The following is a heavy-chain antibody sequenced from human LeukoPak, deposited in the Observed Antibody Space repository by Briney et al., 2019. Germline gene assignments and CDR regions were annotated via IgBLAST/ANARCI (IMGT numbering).Heavy chain of an antibody. Sequence: GASVKVSCKASGYTFTSYAMNWVRQAPGQGLEWMGWINTNTGNPTYAQGFTGRFVFSLDTSVSTAYLQISSLKAEDTAVYYCASLGDYYDSSGYYMRRVSWFDPWGQGTLVTVSS. CDR1: GYTFTSYA. CDR3: ASLGDYYDSSGYYMRRVSWFDP. J-gene: IGHJ5*02. V-gene: IGHV7-4-1*02. D-gene: IGHD3-22*01. CDR2: INTNTGNP.